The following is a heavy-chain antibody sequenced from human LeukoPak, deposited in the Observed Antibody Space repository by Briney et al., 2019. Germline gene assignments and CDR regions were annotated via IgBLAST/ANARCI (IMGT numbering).Heavy chain of an antibody. Sequence: GGSLRLSCAASGFTFSSFWMHWVRQSPGEALVWVSGINSDGSSPNYVDSVKGRFTISRDNSKNTLYLQMNSLRAEDTAVYYCAKVGIEQWLSQGQFFDYWGQGTLVTVSS. CDR3: AKVGIEQWLSQGQFFDY. CDR1: GFTFSSFW. CDR2: INSDGSSP. V-gene: IGHV3-74*01. J-gene: IGHJ4*02. D-gene: IGHD6-19*01.